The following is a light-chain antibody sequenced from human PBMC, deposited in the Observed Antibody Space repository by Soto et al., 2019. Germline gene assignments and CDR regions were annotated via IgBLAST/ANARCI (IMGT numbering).Light chain of an antibody. CDR2: AAS. J-gene: IGKJ4*01. CDR3: QQSYNTPLT. Sequence: DIQMTQSPSSLSASVGDRVTITCRASQRISSYLNWYQQKPGNAPKLLIYAASSLQSGVPSRFSGSGSGTDFTLTISSLQPEDFASYYCQQSYNTPLTFGGGTKVEIK. V-gene: IGKV1-39*01. CDR1: QRISSY.